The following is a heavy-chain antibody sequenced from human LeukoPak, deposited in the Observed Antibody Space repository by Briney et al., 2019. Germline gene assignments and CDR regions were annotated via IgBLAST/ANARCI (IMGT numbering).Heavy chain of an antibody. CDR2: IWYDGSNK. CDR1: GFTFSSYG. CDR3: ARDRKEYSSSPYYYYGMDV. V-gene: IGHV3-33*01. J-gene: IGHJ6*02. Sequence: GGSLRLSCAASGFTFSSYGMHWVRQAPGKGLEWVAVIWYDGSNKYYADSVKGRFTISRDNAKNSLYLQMSSLRAEDTAVYYCARDRKEYSSSPYYYYGMDVWGQGTTVTVSS. D-gene: IGHD6-13*01.